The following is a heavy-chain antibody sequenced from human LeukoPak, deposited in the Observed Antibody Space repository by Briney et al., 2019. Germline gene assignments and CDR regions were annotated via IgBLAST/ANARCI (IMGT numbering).Heavy chain of an antibody. CDR2: ISSSSSYI. Sequence: GGSLRLSCAASGFTFSSYSMNWVRQAPGKGLEWVSSISSSSSYIYYADSVKGRFTISRDDAKNSLYLQTNSLRTEDTAFYYCAKGITFGGVIVPDFDYWGQGTLVTVSS. CDR3: AKGITFGGVIVPDFDY. V-gene: IGHV3-21*04. CDR1: GFTFSSYS. D-gene: IGHD3-16*02. J-gene: IGHJ4*02.